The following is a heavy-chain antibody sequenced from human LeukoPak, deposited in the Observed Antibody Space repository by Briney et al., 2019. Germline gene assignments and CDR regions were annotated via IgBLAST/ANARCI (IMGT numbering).Heavy chain of an antibody. CDR1: GGTFSSYA. V-gene: IGHV1-69*04. D-gene: IGHD1-14*01. CDR3: ARDWSGGYYYYMDV. J-gene: IGHJ6*03. Sequence: SVKVSCKASGGTFSSYAISWVRQAPGQGLEWMGRIIPILGIANYAQKFQGRVTITADKSTSTAYMELSSLRSEDTAVYYCARDWSGGYYYYMDVWGKGTTVTVSS. CDR2: IIPILGIA.